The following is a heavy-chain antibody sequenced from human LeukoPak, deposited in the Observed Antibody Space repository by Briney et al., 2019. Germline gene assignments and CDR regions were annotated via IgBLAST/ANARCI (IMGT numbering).Heavy chain of an antibody. Sequence: SETLFLTCTVSGGSISSGGYYWSWIRQHPGKGLEWIGYIYYSGSTYYTPSLKSRVTISVDTSKNQFSLKLSSVTAADTAMYYCARLAIARDCTNGVCYFFDPWGQGTLVTVSS. CDR2: IYYSGST. D-gene: IGHD2-8*01. CDR1: GGSISSGGYY. V-gene: IGHV4-31*03. CDR3: ARLAIARDCTNGVCYFFDP. J-gene: IGHJ5*02.